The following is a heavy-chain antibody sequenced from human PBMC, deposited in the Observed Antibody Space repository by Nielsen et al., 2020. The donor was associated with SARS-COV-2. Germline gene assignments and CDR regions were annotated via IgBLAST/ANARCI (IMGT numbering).Heavy chain of an antibody. CDR2: SNWNGGST. J-gene: IGHJ5*02. CDR3: ALSHDYGDFRFDP. CDR1: GFTFDDYG. V-gene: IGHV3-20*01. Sequence: GESLKISCAASGFTFDDYGMSWVRQAPGKGLEWVSGSNWNGGSTGYADSVKGRFTISRDNAKNSLYLQMNSLRAEDTALYHCALSHDYGDFRFDPWGQGTLVTVSS. D-gene: IGHD4-17*01.